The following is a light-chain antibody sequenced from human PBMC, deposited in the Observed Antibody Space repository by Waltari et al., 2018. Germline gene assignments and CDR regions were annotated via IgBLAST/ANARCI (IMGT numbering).Light chain of an antibody. CDR2: DVS. J-gene: IGLJ2*01. Sequence: QSALTQPASVSGSPGQSNTISCTGTRSDVGAYDYLSWYQQHPGKAPKLMIYDVSSRPSGVSNRFSGSKSGNTASLTISGLQTEDEADYYCSSSTFTTLIFGGGTKLTVL. V-gene: IGLV2-14*03. CDR1: RSDVGAYDY. CDR3: SSSTFTTLI.